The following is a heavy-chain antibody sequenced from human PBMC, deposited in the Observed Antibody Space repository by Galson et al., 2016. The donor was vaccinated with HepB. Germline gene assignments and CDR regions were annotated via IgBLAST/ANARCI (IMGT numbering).Heavy chain of an antibody. D-gene: IGHD4-17*01. CDR2: IKHDGTET. CDR3: ARGHGDGRYFAF. CDR1: GFTFTHFW. Sequence: SLRLSCAASGFTFTHFWMNWVRQAPGKGPEWVANIKHDGTETYYVDSVRGRFTISRDNVKNSLDLQMASLSPEDTAVYYCARGHGDGRYFAFWGLGTLVSVSS. V-gene: IGHV3-7*03. J-gene: IGHJ4*02.